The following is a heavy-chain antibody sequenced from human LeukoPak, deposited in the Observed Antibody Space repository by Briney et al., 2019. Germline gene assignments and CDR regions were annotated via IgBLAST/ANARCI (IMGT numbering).Heavy chain of an antibody. CDR3: AKLPVAGLYFDY. D-gene: IGHD6-19*01. CDR2: ISGSGGST. V-gene: IGHV3-23*01. J-gene: IGHJ4*02. Sequence: GGSLRLSCAASGFTFSCYAMSWVRQAPGKGLEWISAISGSGGSTYYVDSVKGRFTISRDSSKNTLYLQMNSLRVEDTAVYYCAKLPVAGLYFDYWGQGTLVTVSS. CDR1: GFTFSCYA.